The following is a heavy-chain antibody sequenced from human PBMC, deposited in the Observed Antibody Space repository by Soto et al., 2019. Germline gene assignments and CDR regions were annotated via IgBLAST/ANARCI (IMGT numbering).Heavy chain of an antibody. CDR3: AKGGSSWTEWFDP. V-gene: IGHV1-2*02. D-gene: IGHD6-13*01. J-gene: IGHJ5*02. CDR2: INPSSGGT. Sequence: GASVKFSCKASGYPLTAKYLHWVRQAPGQGLEWMGWINPSSGGTKEAQKFRGRVTVTRDTSISAAYMELSRLTSDDTAVYYCAKGGSSWTEWFDPWGQGTLVTVSS. CDR1: GYPLTAKY.